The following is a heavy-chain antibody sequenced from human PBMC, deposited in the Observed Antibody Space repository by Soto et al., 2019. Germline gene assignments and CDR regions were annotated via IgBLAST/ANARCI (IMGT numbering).Heavy chain of an antibody. Sequence: QVQLQQWGAGLLKPSETLSLTCAVYGGSLSGYWWSWIRQPPGKGLEWIGEISDGGTTNYNPSLKSRVTILLDMSKNQYSVRLSSVTAADTAVYYCARIREQWLAFDAFEIWGQRTMVTVSS. CDR3: ARIREQWLAFDAFEI. CDR2: ISDGGTT. J-gene: IGHJ3*02. CDR1: GGSLSGYW. V-gene: IGHV4-34*02. D-gene: IGHD6-19*01.